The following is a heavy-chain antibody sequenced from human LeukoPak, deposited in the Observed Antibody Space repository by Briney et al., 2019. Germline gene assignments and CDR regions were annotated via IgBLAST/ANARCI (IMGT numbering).Heavy chain of an antibody. CDR3: ASQLELRGYYFDY. J-gene: IGHJ4*02. CDR1: GGSISSGGYY. V-gene: IGHV4-30-2*01. CDR2: IYHSGST. D-gene: IGHD1-1*01. Sequence: SETLSLTCTVSGGSISSGGYYWSWIRQPPGKGLEWIGYIYHSGSTYYNPSLKSRVTISVDRSKNQFSLKLSSVTAADTAVYYCASQLELRGYYFDYWGQGTLVTVSS.